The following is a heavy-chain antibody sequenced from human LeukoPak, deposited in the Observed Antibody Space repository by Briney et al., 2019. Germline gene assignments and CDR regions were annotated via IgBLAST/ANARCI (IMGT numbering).Heavy chain of an antibody. CDR2: IYYSGST. V-gene: IGHV4-59*08. CDR3: ASGGSSRWIDY. J-gene: IGHJ4*02. D-gene: IGHD6-13*01. CDR1: GGSISSYY. Sequence: SETLSLTCTVSGGSISSYYWSWIRQPPGKGLEWIGYIYYSGSTNYNPSLKSRVTISVDTSKNQFSLKLSSVTAADTAVYYCASGGSSRWIDYWGQGTLVTVSS.